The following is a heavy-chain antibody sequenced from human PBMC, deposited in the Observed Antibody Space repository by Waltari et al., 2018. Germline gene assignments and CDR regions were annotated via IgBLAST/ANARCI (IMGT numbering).Heavy chain of an antibody. D-gene: IGHD1-7*01. CDR2: IHYSGST. J-gene: IGHJ4*02. Sequence: QVQLQESGPGLVKPSETLSLTCTVSGGSISSSYWRWIRQPPGKGLEWIGYIHYSGSTNYSPSLKSRVAISVDTSKNQFSLKLNSVTAADTAVYYCARHLPSNWKYDYWGQGTLVTVSS. CDR3: ARHLPSNWKYDY. V-gene: IGHV4-59*08. CDR1: GGSISSSY.